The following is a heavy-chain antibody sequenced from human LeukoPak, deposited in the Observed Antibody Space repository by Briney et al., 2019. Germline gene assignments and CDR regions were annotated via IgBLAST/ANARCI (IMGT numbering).Heavy chain of an antibody. V-gene: IGHV3-23*01. J-gene: IGHJ4*02. CDR1: GLTLTTYS. Sequence: GGSLRLSCAASGLTLTTYSMNWVRQAPGKGLEWVSAISGSGGSTYYADSVKGRFTISRDNSKNTLYLQMNSLRAEDTAVYYCAKELYSSSASDYWGQGTLVTVSS. CDR2: ISGSGGST. D-gene: IGHD6-13*01. CDR3: AKELYSSSASDY.